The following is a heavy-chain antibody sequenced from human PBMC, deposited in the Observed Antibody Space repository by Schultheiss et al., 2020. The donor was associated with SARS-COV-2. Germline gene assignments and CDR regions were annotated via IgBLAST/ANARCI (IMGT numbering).Heavy chain of an antibody. CDR2: IYPGDSDT. V-gene: IGHV5-51*01. Sequence: GGSLRLSCKGSGYSFTSYWIGWVRQMPGKGLEWMGIIYPGDSDTRYSPSFQGHVTISADMSISTAYLQWTSLKASDTAMYYCARLDTGYDPEVDLWGRGTQVTVSS. CDR1: GYSFTSYW. CDR3: ARLDTGYDPEVDL. D-gene: IGHD5-12*01. J-gene: IGHJ5*02.